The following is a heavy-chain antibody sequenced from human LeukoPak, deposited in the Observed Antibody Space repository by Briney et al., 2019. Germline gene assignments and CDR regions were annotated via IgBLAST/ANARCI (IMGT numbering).Heavy chain of an antibody. CDR1: GGSFSGYY. CDR2: INHSGST. CDR3: ARGGYVTMVRGAAYGMDV. J-gene: IGHJ6*04. D-gene: IGHD3-10*01. Sequence: SETLSLTCAVYGGSFSGYYWSWIRQPPGKGLEWIGEINHSGSTNYNPSLKSRVTISVDTSKNQFSLKLSSVTAADMAVYYCARGGYVTMVRGAAYGMDVWGKGTTVTVSS. V-gene: IGHV4-34*01.